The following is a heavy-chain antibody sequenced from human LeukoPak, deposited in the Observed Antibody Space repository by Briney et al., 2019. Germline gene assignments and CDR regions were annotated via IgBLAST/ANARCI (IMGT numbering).Heavy chain of an antibody. CDR3: ARGGSGSYFSWLEP. J-gene: IGHJ5*02. V-gene: IGHV1-2*02. CDR1: VYTFTGYY. CDR2: INPNSGGT. D-gene: IGHD3-10*01. Sequence: ASVKVSCKASVYTFTGYYIHWVRQAPGQGLECMGWINPNSGGTNYAQKFQGRVTMTRDTSISTAYMELNRLRSDDTAVYCCARGGSGSYFSWLEPWGEGTLVTVSS.